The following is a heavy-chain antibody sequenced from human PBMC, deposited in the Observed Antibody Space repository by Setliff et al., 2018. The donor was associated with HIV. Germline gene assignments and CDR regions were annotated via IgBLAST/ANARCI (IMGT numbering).Heavy chain of an antibody. CDR1: GFTVNTGA. CDR3: ARGPRWYYYGSGSYFSD. D-gene: IGHD3-10*01. CDR2: IGCWGTCT. J-gene: IGHJ4*02. Sequence: GGSLRLSCAASGFTVNTGAMNWVRQAPGKGLEWVSTIGCWGTCTFYADSVKGRFTISRDNAKNSLYLQMNSLRAEDTAVYYCARGPRWYYYGSGSYFSDWGQGTLVTVSS. V-gene: IGHV3-21*04.